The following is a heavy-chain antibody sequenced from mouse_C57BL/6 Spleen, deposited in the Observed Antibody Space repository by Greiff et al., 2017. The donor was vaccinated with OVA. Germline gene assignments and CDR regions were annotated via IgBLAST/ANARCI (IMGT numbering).Heavy chain of an antibody. D-gene: IGHD1-1*01. CDR1: GFTFSSYA. Sequence: DVHLVESGGGLVKPGGSLKLSCAASGFTFSSYAMSWVRQTPEKRLEWVATISDGGSYTYYPDNVKGRFTISRDNAKNNLYLQMSHLKSEDTAMYYCARDGNYYGSSSWFAYWGQGTLVTVSA. CDR3: ARDGNYYGSSSWFAY. CDR2: ISDGGSYT. V-gene: IGHV5-4*01. J-gene: IGHJ3*01.